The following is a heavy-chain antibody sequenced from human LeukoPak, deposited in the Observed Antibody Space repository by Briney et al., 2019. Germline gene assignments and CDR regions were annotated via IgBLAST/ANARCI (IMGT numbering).Heavy chain of an antibody. Sequence: GRSLRLSCAASGFTFSSYGMHWVRQAPGKGLEWVAVIWYDGSNKYYADSVKGRFTISRDNSKDTLFLQMNSLRAEDTAVYYCAKADSYGGNSQLFDFWGQGTLVTVSS. V-gene: IGHV3-33*06. CDR1: GFTFSSYG. J-gene: IGHJ4*02. CDR3: AKADSYGGNSQLFDF. D-gene: IGHD4-23*01. CDR2: IWYDGSNK.